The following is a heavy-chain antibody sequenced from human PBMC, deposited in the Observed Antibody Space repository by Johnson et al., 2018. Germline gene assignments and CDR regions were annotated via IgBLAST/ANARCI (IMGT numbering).Heavy chain of an antibody. V-gene: IGHV3-48*01. CDR1: GFTFSSYS. CDR3: ARGVDYDFWSGYYPYYYYYMDV. Sequence: VQLVESGGGLVQPGGSLRLSCAASGFTFSSYSMNWVRQAPGKGLEWVSYISSSSSTIYYADSVKGRFTISRDNAKNSLYLQMNSLRAEDTAVYYCARGVDYDFWSGYYPYYYYYMDVWGKGTTVTVSS. J-gene: IGHJ6*03. CDR2: ISSSSSTI. D-gene: IGHD3-3*01.